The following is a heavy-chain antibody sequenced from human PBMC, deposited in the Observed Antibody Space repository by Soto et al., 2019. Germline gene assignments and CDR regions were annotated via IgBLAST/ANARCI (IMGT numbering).Heavy chain of an antibody. CDR1: GFTFCRHA. CDR3: MAACGSGNKYPAY. J-gene: IGHJ4*02. Sequence: GGSLRLSCAASGFTFCRHALHWVRQAPGKGLEWVAVISYDGSNIYYADSVKGRFTISRDNSKNTLYLQMNSLRVEDTAVYYSMAACGSGNKYPAYWGQGTLVTVSS. V-gene: IGHV3-30-3*01. CDR2: ISYDGSNI. D-gene: IGHD3-10*01.